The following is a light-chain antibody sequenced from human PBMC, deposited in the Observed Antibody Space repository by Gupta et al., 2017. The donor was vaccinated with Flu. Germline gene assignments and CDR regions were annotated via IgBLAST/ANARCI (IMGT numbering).Light chain of an antibody. CDR1: ALPKPY. CDR3: QTADSSGTYYV. Sequence: GDALPKPYAYWYQQKPGQAPVLVIYKDSERPSGIPERFSGSSSGTTVTLTIRGVQAEDEADYYYQTADSSGTYYVFGTGTKVTVL. V-gene: IGLV3-25*03. J-gene: IGLJ1*01. CDR2: KDS.